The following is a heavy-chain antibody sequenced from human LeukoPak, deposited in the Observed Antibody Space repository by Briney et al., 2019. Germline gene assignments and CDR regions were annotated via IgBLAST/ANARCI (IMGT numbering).Heavy chain of an antibody. CDR3: ARVGYGVDYYYYGMDV. CDR2: ISTGSSYI. D-gene: IGHD4/OR15-4a*01. CDR1: GFTFSNYN. V-gene: IGHV3-21*01. J-gene: IGHJ6*02. Sequence: GGSLRLSCIASGFTFSNYNMNWVRQAPGKGLEWVSSISTGSSYIYYADSVKGRFTISRDNAKNSLHLQMNSLRAEDTAVYYCARVGYGVDYYYYGMDVWGQGTTVTVSS.